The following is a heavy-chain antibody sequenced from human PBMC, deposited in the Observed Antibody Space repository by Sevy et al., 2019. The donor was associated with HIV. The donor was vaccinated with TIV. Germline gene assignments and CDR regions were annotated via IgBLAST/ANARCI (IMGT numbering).Heavy chain of an antibody. CDR2: IKSKTDGGTT. D-gene: IGHD1-7*01. CDR1: GFTFSNAW. J-gene: IGHJ4*02. CDR3: TTDIYNCNYRPYPTTHSS. V-gene: IGHV3-15*07. Sequence: GGSLRLSCAASGFTFSNAWMNWVRQAPGKGLEWVGRIKSKTDGGTTDYAAPVKGRFTISRDDSKNTLYMHMNSLKTEDTAVYYCTTDIYNCNYRPYPTTHSSWGQGALVTVSS.